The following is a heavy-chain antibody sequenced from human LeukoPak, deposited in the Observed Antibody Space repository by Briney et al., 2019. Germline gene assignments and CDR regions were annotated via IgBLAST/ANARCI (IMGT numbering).Heavy chain of an antibody. CDR1: GYTLTEFS. CDR2: FDPEDGET. D-gene: IGHD3-22*01. V-gene: IGHV1-24*01. J-gene: IGHJ4*02. CDR3: ATWYYYDSSDYYLADY. Sequence: VASVKVSCKVSGYTLTEFSMHWVRQAPGKGLEWMGGFDPEDGETIYAQELQGRVTMTKDTSTDTAYMEPSSLRSEDTAVYYCATWYYYDSSDYYLADYWGQGTLVTVSS.